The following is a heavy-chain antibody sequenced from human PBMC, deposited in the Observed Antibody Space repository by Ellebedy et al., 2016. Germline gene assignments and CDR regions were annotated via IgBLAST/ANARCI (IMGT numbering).Heavy chain of an antibody. CDR2: ISYDGSNK. J-gene: IGHJ4*02. Sequence: GESLKISXAASGFTFSSYAMHWVRQAPGKGLEWVAVISYDGSNKYYADSVKGRFTISRDNSKNTLYLQMNSLRAEDTAVYYCARDGAGYYPNYYFDYWGQGTLVTVSS. D-gene: IGHD3-22*01. CDR1: GFTFSSYA. CDR3: ARDGAGYYPNYYFDY. V-gene: IGHV3-30-3*01.